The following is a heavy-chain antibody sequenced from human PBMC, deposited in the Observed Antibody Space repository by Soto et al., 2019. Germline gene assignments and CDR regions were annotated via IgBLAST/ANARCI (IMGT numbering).Heavy chain of an antibody. CDR3: ARWGAEGSATATHFDY. CDR2: SIAIFGTA. V-gene: IGHV1-69*01. D-gene: IGHD2-15*01. J-gene: IGHJ4*02. CDR1: GGTFSSYA. Sequence: QVQLVQSGAEVKKPGSSVKVSCKASGGTFSSYAISWVRQAPGQGLEWMGGSIAIFGTANYAQKFKGRVTFTADYSTSTAYMELSSLRSEDTAVYYCARWGAEGSATATHFDYWGQGTLVSVSS.